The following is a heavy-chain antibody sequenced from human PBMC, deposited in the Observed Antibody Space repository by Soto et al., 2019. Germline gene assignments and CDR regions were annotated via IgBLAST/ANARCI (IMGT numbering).Heavy chain of an antibody. V-gene: IGHV4-39*01. Sequence: PSERLSRTGTVSGGAIGSSSYYWGWMRQPPGKGLEWVGSVDYRGSTYSHPSPKSRVTISVDTSKNQFSLKLSSVTAADTAVYYCARLGYDSSGYYFDYWGQGTLVTVSS. D-gene: IGHD3-22*01. CDR1: GGAIGSSSYY. J-gene: IGHJ4*02. CDR3: ARLGYDSSGYYFDY. CDR2: VDYRGST.